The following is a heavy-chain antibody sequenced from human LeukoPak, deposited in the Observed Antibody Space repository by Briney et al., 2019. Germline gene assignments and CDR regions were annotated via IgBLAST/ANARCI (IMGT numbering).Heavy chain of an antibody. J-gene: IGHJ5*02. V-gene: IGHV4-59*01. D-gene: IGHD3-22*01. Sequence: PSETLSLTCTVSGDSINNYYWNWIRQPPGKGLEWIGYGHYTGTTYKNPSLNSRVAFSVDTSKNQFSLKLSSVTAADTAVYYCARGARYYDSSGSKPFDPWGQGTLVTVSS. CDR2: GHYTGTT. CDR1: GDSINNYY. CDR3: ARGARYYDSSGSKPFDP.